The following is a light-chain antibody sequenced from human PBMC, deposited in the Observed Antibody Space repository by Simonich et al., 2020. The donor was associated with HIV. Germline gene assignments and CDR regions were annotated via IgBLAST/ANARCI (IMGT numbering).Light chain of an antibody. CDR3: SSYTSSSAVV. Sequence: SYELTQPPSVSVSPGQTASITCSGDKLGDKYVCWYQQKPGQSPVLVIYHDSKRPSGIPERFSGSKSGNTASLTISGLQAEDEADYYCSSYTSSSAVVFGGGTKLTVL. CDR1: KLGDKY. CDR2: HDS. J-gene: IGLJ2*01. V-gene: IGLV3-1*01.